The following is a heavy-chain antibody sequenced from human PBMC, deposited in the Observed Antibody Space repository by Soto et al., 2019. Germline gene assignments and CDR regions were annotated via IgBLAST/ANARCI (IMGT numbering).Heavy chain of an antibody. CDR1: GYTFTSYA. CDR3: ARVPSYYGMDV. V-gene: IGHV1-3*05. J-gene: IGHJ6*02. CDR2: INAGNGNT. Sequence: QVQLVQSGAEEKKPGASVKVSCKASGYTFTSYAMHWVRQAPGQRLEWMGWINAGNGNTKSSQKFQGRVTITRDTSASTAYMELSSLRSEDTAVYYCARVPSYYGMDVWGQGTTVTVSS.